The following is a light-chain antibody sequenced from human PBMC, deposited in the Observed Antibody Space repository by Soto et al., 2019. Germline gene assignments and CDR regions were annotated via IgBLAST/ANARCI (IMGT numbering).Light chain of an antibody. V-gene: IGKV3-20*01. CDR3: QQYGSSYT. Sequence: EIVLTQSPGTLSLSPGDRATLSCWASQSVSSSFLAWYQQKPGQAPRLLIYGESSRATGIPDRFSGSGSGTGFTLTISRLEPEDFAVYYCQQYGSSYTFGQGTKVEIK. CDR2: GES. J-gene: IGKJ2*01. CDR1: QSVSSSF.